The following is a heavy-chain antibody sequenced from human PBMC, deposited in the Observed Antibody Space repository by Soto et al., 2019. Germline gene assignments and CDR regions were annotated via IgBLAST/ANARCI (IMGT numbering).Heavy chain of an antibody. V-gene: IGHV4-31*03. CDR1: GDSFSSGNYY. J-gene: IGHJ5*02. D-gene: IGHD3-10*01. CDR3: ASDGSGSKYNWFDP. Sequence: QVHLQESGPGLVKPSQTLSLTCTVSGDSFSSGNYYWSWIRQHPGKGLEWIGYISDSGNTYYNPSLKSRVTMSVDPSKSQFSLKLSSVTAADTAVYYCASDGSGSKYNWFDPWGQGTLVTVSS. CDR2: ISDSGNT.